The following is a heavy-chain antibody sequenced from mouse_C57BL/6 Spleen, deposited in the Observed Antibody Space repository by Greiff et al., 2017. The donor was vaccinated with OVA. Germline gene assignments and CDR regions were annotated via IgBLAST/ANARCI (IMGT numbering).Heavy chain of an antibody. Sequence: VQLQQSGAELVRPGASVTLSCKASGYTFTDYEMHWVKQTPVHGLEWIGAIDPETGGTAYNQKFKGKAILTTDKSSSTAYMELRSLTSEDSAVYYCTRGDDGYLYYYAMDYWGQGTSVTVSS. CDR3: TRGDDGYLYYYAMDY. J-gene: IGHJ4*01. CDR2: IDPETGGT. D-gene: IGHD2-3*01. CDR1: GYTFTDYE. V-gene: IGHV1-15*01.